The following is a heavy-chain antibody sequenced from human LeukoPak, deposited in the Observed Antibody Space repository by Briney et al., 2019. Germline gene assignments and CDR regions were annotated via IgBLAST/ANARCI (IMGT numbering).Heavy chain of an antibody. D-gene: IGHD3-16*01. V-gene: IGHV4-61*08. CDR1: GGSISSGGYY. J-gene: IGHJ3*02. CDR2: IYYSGST. CDR3: ARMDAWAFDI. Sequence: PSQTLSLTCTVSGGSISSGGYYWSWIRQPPGKGLEWIGYIYYSGSTNYNPSLKSRVTISVDTSKNQFSLKLSSVTAADTAVYYCARMDAWAFDIWGQGTMVTVSS.